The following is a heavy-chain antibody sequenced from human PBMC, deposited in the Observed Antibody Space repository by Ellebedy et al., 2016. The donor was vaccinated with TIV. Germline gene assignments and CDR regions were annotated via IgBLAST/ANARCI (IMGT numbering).Heavy chain of an antibody. CDR1: GYTFTSYT. CDR3: AKDYGDY. CDR2: ISSGTGNT. Sequence: ASVKVSCKASGYTFTSYTMHWVRQAPGQRLEWMGWISSGTGNTEYSQKFQGRVSITRDTSASTAYMELSSLRSEDTAVYYCAKDYGDYWGQGTLVTVSS. V-gene: IGHV1-3*01. J-gene: IGHJ4*02. D-gene: IGHD4-17*01.